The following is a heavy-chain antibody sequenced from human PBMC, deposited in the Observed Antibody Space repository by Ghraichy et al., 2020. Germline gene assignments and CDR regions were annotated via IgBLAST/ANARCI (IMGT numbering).Heavy chain of an antibody. D-gene: IGHD2-2*01. CDR2: IYYSGST. V-gene: IGHV4-39*01. Sequence: SETLSLTCTVSGGSISSSSYYWGWIRQPPGKGLEWIGSIYYSGSTYYNPSLKSRVTISVDTSKNQFSLKLSSVTAADTAVYYCVGSAARYYYYGMDVWGQGTTVTVSS. J-gene: IGHJ6*02. CDR1: GGSISSSSYY. CDR3: VGSAARYYYYGMDV.